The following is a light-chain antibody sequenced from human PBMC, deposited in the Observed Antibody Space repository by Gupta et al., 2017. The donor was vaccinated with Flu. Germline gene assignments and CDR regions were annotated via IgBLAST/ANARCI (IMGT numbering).Light chain of an antibody. CDR2: LNSDGSH. CDR3: QTWGTGMGV. Sequence: VKLTCTLSSGHSSYAIAWHQQQPEKGHPYLMKLNSDGSHSKGDGIPDRFSGSSSGAARSLTISSLQSEDEADYYCQTWGTGMGVFGGGTKLTVI. CDR1: SGHSSYA. J-gene: IGLJ2*01. V-gene: IGLV4-69*01.